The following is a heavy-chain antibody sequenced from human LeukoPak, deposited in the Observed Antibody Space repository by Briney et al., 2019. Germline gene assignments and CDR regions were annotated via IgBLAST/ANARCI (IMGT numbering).Heavy chain of an antibody. CDR2: ISGTGTNI. CDR3: GRDRYGDYLVDC. CDR1: GFTFTSHS. D-gene: IGHD4-17*01. J-gene: IGHJ4*02. V-gene: IGHV3-48*02. Sequence: GSLRLSCVASGFTFTSHSLNWVRQALGKGLEWVAYISGTGTNIYYADSVKGRFTISRDNAMNSVYLQMDSLRDEDAAVYYCGRDRYGDYLVDCWGQGTLVTVSS.